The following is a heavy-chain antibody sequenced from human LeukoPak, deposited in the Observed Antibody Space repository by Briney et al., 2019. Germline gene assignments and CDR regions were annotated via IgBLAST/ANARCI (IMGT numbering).Heavy chain of an antibody. Sequence: SETLSLTCTVSGGSISSYYWSWIRQPPGKGLEWIGYICYSGSTNYNPSLKSRVTISVDTSKNQFSLKLSSVTAADTAVYYCARTIDDSSGLDAFDIWGQGTMVTVSS. CDR3: ARTIDDSSGLDAFDI. V-gene: IGHV4-59*01. J-gene: IGHJ3*02. D-gene: IGHD3-22*01. CDR1: GGSISSYY. CDR2: ICYSGST.